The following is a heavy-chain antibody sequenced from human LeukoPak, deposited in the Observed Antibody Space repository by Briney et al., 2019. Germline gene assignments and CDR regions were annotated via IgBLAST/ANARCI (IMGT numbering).Heavy chain of an antibody. V-gene: IGHV3-21*01. CDR1: GFTFSSYS. Sequence: PGGSLRLSCAASGFTFSSYSMNWVRQAPGKGLEWVSSISSSSSYIYYADSVKGRFTISRDNAKNSLYLQMNSLRAEDTAVYYCARGYGYGDYIFDYWGQGTLVTVSS. CDR2: ISSSSSYI. J-gene: IGHJ4*02. CDR3: ARGYGYGDYIFDY. D-gene: IGHD4-17*01.